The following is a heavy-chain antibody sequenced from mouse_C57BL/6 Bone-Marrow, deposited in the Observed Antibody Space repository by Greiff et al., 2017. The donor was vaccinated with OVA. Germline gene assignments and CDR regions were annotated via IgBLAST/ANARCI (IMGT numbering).Heavy chain of an antibody. J-gene: IGHJ4*01. CDR2: IWSGGST. V-gene: IGHV2-2*01. D-gene: IGHD1-1*01. CDR1: GFSLTSYG. Sequence: QVQLKQSGPGLVQPSQSLSITCTVSGFSLTSYGVHWVRQSPGKGLEWLGVIWSGGSTDYNAAFISRLSISKDNSKSQVSFKMNSLQADDTAIYYCARTEGSSYVPYAMDYWGQGTSVTVSS. CDR3: ARTEGSSYVPYAMDY.